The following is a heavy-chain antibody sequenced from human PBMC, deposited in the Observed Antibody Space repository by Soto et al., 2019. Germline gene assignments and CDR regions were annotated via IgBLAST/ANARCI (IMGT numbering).Heavy chain of an antibody. D-gene: IGHD1-1*01. J-gene: IGHJ6*02. CDR2: ISYDGSNK. CDR1: GFTFSSYA. CDR3: ARNGAMDV. V-gene: IGHV3-30-3*01. Sequence: QVQLVESGGGVVQPGRSLRLSCAASGFTFSSYAMHWVRQAPGKGLEWVAVISYDGSNKYYADSVKGRFTISRDNSKNTLYLQMNSLRAEDTAVYYCARNGAMDVWGQVTTVTVSS.